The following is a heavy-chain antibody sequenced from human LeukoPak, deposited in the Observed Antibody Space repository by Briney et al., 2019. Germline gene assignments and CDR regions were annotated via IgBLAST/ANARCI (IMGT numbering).Heavy chain of an antibody. CDR1: GYSFTSYW. D-gene: IGHD3-22*01. CDR2: INPVDSDN. J-gene: IGHJ4*02. V-gene: IGHV5-51*01. Sequence: GESLKISCQGSGYSFTSYWIGRVRQMPGKGLEWMGIINPVDSDNRYRPSFQGQVTISADKPISNAYLQWSSLKASDTAMYYCARRSSYYYDSSGYPFDYWGQGTLVTV. CDR3: ARRSSYYYDSSGYPFDY.